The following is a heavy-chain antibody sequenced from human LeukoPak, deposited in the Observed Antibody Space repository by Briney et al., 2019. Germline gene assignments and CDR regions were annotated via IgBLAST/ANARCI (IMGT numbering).Heavy chain of an antibody. Sequence: PGGSLRLSCAASGFTFSSYGMHWVRQAPGKGLEWVAVISYDGSNKYYADSVKGRFTISRDNSKNTLYLQMNSLRAEDTAVYYCARVALRGAPQHYFDYWGQGTLVTVSS. V-gene: IGHV3-30*03. CDR1: GFTFSSYG. CDR2: ISYDGSNK. J-gene: IGHJ4*02. D-gene: IGHD3-10*01. CDR3: ARVALRGAPQHYFDY.